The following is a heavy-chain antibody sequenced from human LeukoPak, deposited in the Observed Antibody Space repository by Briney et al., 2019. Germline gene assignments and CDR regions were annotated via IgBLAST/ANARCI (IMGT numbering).Heavy chain of an antibody. CDR3: ARAPIVVVTAGAFDI. CDR1: GGSISSYY. J-gene: IGHJ3*02. CDR2: IYYSGST. D-gene: IGHD2-21*02. V-gene: IGHV4-59*12. Sequence: PSETLSLTCTVSGGSISSYYWSWIRQPPGKGLEWIGYIYYSGSTNYNPSLKSRVTISVDTSKSQFSLKLSSVTAADTAVYYCARAPIVVVTAGAFDIWGQGTMVTVSS.